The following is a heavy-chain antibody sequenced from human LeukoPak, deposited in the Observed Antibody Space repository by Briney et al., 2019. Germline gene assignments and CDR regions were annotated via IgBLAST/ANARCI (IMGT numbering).Heavy chain of an antibody. J-gene: IGHJ3*02. CDR2: VNPNSGGT. V-gene: IGHV1-2*06. CDR3: ARTGGPDYGDPHDDFDI. D-gene: IGHD4-17*01. Sequence: EASVKVSCKASGYIFTDYYIHWVRQAPGQGLEWMGRVNPNSGGTNFAQKFQGRVTMTRDTSISTAYMELSRLRSDDTAVYYCARTGGPDYGDPHDDFDIWGQGTMVTVSS. CDR1: GYIFTDYY.